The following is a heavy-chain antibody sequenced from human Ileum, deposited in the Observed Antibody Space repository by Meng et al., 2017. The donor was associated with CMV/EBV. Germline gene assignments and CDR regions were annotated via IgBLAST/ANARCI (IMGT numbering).Heavy chain of an antibody. V-gene: IGHV3-52*01. J-gene: IGHJ4*02. CDR2: IKCDGNEK. Sequence: GESLKISCAASGFTFSRSWMHWVCQGPEKGLEWVADIKCDGNEKDYVDSVKGRLTISRDNSKNTVYLQMNSLRPEDTAVYFCARGLLYYCPSIRYYEYYQMEVWGQGNMVTVSS. CDR1: GFTFSRSW. D-gene: IGHD3-16*01. CDR3: ARGLLYYCPSIRYYEYYQMEV.